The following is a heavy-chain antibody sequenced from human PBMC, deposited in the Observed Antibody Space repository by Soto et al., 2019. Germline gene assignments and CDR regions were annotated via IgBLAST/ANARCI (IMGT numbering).Heavy chain of an antibody. CDR1: GYSFTDYW. J-gene: IGHJ4*01. Sequence: PGESLKISCKASGYSFTDYWIGWVRQMPGKGLEWMWIIYPCDSNTRYSPSFQGQVTISADKSISTAYLQWSSLKASDTAMYYCARQYVSVATISLLYYDYWGHGTLVTVSS. CDR2: IYPCDSNT. V-gene: IGHV5-51*01. CDR3: ARQYVSVATISLLYYDY. D-gene: IGHD5-12*01.